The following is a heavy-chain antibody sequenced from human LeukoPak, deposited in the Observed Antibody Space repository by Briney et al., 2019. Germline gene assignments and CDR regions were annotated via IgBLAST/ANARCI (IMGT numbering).Heavy chain of an antibody. D-gene: IGHD6-19*01. CDR2: ISWNSGNT. CDR1: GFTFDDYA. V-gene: IGHV3-9*03. J-gene: IGHJ5*02. CDR3: AKGGYSSVTNWFDP. Sequence: GRSLRLSCAASGFTFDDYAMHWVRQAPGKGLEWVSGISWNSGNTAYVDSVKGRFTISRDNAKNSLYLQMSSLRAEDMALYYCAKGGYSSVTNWFDPWGQGTLVTVSS.